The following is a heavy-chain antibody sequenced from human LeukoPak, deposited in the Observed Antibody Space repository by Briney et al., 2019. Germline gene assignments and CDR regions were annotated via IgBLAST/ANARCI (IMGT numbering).Heavy chain of an antibody. D-gene: IGHD2-2*01. CDR3: AKVPMRTAAMFGGGRSMDV. Sequence: GASVKVSCKASGGTFSSYAISWVRQAPGQGLEWMGGIIPIFGTANYAQKFQGRVTITADESTSTAYMELSSLRSEDTAVYYCAKVPMRTAAMFGGGRSMDVWGQGTTVTVSS. V-gene: IGHV1-69*01. J-gene: IGHJ6*02. CDR1: GGTFSSYA. CDR2: IIPIFGTA.